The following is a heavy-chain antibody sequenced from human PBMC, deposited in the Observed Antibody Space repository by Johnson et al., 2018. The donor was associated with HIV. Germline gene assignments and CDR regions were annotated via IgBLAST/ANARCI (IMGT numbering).Heavy chain of an antibody. CDR3: AGRSSAWYEDAFDI. CDR2: IQQDGSDT. Sequence: VQLVESGGGLVQPGVSLRLSYAASGFTFSNYWMTWVRQAPGKGLEWVANIQQDGSDTYYADSVKGRFTISRDNAKNSLYLQVNSLRAEDTAVYYCAGRSSAWYEDAFDIWGQGTMVTVSS. J-gene: IGHJ3*02. CDR1: GFTFSNYW. D-gene: IGHD6-19*01. V-gene: IGHV3-7*04.